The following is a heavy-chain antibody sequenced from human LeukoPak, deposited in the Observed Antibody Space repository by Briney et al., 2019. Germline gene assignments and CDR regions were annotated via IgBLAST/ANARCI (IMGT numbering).Heavy chain of an antibody. CDR1: GDSILTRTYY. D-gene: IGHD6-13*01. CDR3: ARGIARHWYFDL. J-gene: IGHJ2*01. CDR2: IYYSGTT. Sequence: SETLSLTCTVSGDSILTRTYYWGWIRQPPGKGLEWIGSIYYSGTTHYNPSLKSRVTISVDTSKNQFSLELSSVTAADTAVYYCARGIARHWYFDLWGRGTLVTVSS. V-gene: IGHV4-39*07.